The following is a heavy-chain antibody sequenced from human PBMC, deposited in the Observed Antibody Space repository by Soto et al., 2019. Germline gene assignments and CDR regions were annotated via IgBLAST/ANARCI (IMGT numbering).Heavy chain of an antibody. CDR2: ISSSRSYI. D-gene: IGHD5-18*01. J-gene: IGHJ4*02. Sequence: GGSLRLSCAASGFTFSSYSMNWVRQAPGKGLEWVASISSSRSYIYYADSVKGRFTISRDNAKNSLYQQMNSLRAEDTAVYYWARARDTAMVRSYWGQETLLTVSS. CDR1: GFTFSSYS. CDR3: ARARDTAMVRSY. V-gene: IGHV3-21*01.